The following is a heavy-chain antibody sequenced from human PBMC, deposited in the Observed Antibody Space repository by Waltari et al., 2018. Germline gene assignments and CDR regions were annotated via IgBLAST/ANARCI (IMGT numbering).Heavy chain of an antibody. CDR3: ARGTYTVTTKGYFDY. D-gene: IGHD4-17*01. J-gene: IGHJ4*02. CDR2: IKQDGSEK. Sequence: EVQLVESGGGLVEPGGSLRLACEACGFPLSRYGMGWVRQVPGKGLEWVANIKQDGSEKYYVDSVEGRFTISRDNAKTSLSLQMNSLRADDTAVYYCARGTYTVTTKGYFDYWGQGNLVTVSS. CDR1: GFPLSRYG. V-gene: IGHV3-7*01.